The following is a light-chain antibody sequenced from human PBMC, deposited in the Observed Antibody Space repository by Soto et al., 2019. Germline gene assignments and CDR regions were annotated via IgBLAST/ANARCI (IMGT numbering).Light chain of an antibody. CDR1: SSDVGGYDY. CDR2: EVT. V-gene: IGLV2-14*01. Sequence: QSALTQPASVSGSPGQSITIFCTGTSSDVGGYDYVSWYQQHPDKAPKLMIYEVTNRPSGVSNRFSGSKSGNTASLTISGLLAEDEADYYCTSYGGNDWVFGGGTKLTVL. CDR3: TSYGGNDWV. J-gene: IGLJ3*02.